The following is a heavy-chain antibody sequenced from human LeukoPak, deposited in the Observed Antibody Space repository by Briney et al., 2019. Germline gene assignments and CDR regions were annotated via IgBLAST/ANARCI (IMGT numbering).Heavy chain of an antibody. D-gene: IGHD2-15*01. CDR3: AKASGGSCYSATDY. J-gene: IGHJ4*02. Sequence: GGSLRLSCTASGFTFSSYGMSWVRQAPGKGLEWVSVISDSGGSTYYADSVKGRFTISRDNSKNTLYLQMDSLKAEDTAVYYCAKASGGSCYSATDYWGQGTLVTVSS. V-gene: IGHV3-23*01. CDR2: ISDSGGST. CDR1: GFTFSSYG.